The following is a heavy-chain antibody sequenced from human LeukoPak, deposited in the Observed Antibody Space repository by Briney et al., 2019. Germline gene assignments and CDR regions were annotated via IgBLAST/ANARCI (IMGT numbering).Heavy chain of an antibody. Sequence: GGSLRLSCAASGFTFSSYSMNWVRQAPGKGLEWVSSISSSSSYIYYADSVKGRFTISRDNAKNSLYLQVNSLRAEDTAVYYCARDKQWLVRTSRGLFDYWGQGTLVTVSS. CDR2: ISSSSSYI. CDR3: ARDKQWLVRTSRGLFDY. CDR1: GFTFSSYS. J-gene: IGHJ4*02. V-gene: IGHV3-21*01. D-gene: IGHD6-19*01.